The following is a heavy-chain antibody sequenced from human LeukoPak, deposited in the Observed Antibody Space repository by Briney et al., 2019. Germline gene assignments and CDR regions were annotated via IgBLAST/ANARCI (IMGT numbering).Heavy chain of an antibody. CDR1: GFAFSSYW. CDR3: VRDGHSGSGSF. V-gene: IGHV3-74*01. D-gene: IGHD1-26*01. Sequence: GGSLRLSCAASGFAFSSYWMHWVRQAPGKGLVWVSRINTDGSSTIYADSVKGRFTISRDNAKNTLYLQMNSLRAEDTAVYYCVRDGHSGSGSFWGQGTLVTVSS. J-gene: IGHJ4*02. CDR2: INTDGSST.